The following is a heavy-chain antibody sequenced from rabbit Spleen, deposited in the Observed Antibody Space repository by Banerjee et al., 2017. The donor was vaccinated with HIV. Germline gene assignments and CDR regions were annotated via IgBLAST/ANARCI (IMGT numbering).Heavy chain of an antibody. CDR2: INVNSGGL. Sequence: QSVEESGGDLVKPGGTLTLTCTTSGIDFNTRQYMCWVRQAPGKGLEWIGLINVNSGGLACARWRKGRFTISKTSSTTVTLQMTRLTAADTATYFCARGNFGGDGWGYLDLWGPGTLVTVS. V-gene: IGHV1S40*01. CDR1: GIDFNTRQY. D-gene: IGHD4-1*01. J-gene: IGHJ4*01. CDR3: ARGNFGGDGWGYLDL.